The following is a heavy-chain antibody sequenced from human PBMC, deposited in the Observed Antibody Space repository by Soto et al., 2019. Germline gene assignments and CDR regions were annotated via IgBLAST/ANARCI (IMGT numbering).Heavy chain of an antibody. CDR2: INAYNGNR. V-gene: IGHV1-18*01. Sequence: ASVKVSCKASGYTFNTYGSTWVRQAPGQGNKWMAWINAYNGNRIYSQNLQGRVTVTTDKSTSAAYMELMSLSSDDTAVYFCARDRDRVADIWGLGTMVTVSS. CDR1: GYTFNTYG. CDR3: ARDRDRVADI. D-gene: IGHD2-15*01. J-gene: IGHJ3*02.